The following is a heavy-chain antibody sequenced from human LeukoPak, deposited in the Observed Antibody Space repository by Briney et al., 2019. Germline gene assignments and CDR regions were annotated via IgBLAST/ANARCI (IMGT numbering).Heavy chain of an antibody. Sequence: KFQGRVTITRDTSASTAYMELSSLRSEGTAVYYCARALEVGATDFDYWGQGTLVTVSS. D-gene: IGHD1-26*01. CDR3: ARALEVGATDFDY. V-gene: IGHV1-3*01. J-gene: IGHJ4*02.